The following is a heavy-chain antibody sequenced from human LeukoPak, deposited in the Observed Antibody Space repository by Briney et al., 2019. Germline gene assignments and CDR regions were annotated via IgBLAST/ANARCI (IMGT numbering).Heavy chain of an antibody. Sequence: GGSLRLSCAASGFTFSSYGMHWVRQAPCKGLEWVAVIWYDENNKYYADSVKGRFTISRDNSKNTLYLQMNSLRAEDTAVYYCAAGKNWYSDYWGQGTLVTVSS. V-gene: IGHV3-33*01. CDR2: IWYDENNK. D-gene: IGHD1-7*01. CDR1: GFTFSSYG. J-gene: IGHJ4*02. CDR3: AAGKNWYSDY.